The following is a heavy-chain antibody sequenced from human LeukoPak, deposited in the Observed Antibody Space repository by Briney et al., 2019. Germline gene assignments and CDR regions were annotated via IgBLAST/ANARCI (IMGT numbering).Heavy chain of an antibody. CDR3: ARGVAGIDAFDI. V-gene: IGHV4-59*01. J-gene: IGHJ3*02. Sequence: SETLSLTCTVSGGSISSYYWSWIRQPPGKGLEWIGYIYNSGSTNYNLSLKSRVTISVDTSKNQFSLKLSSVTAADTAVYYCARGVAGIDAFDIWGPGTVATVSS. CDR2: IYNSGST. CDR1: GGSISSYY. D-gene: IGHD6-19*01.